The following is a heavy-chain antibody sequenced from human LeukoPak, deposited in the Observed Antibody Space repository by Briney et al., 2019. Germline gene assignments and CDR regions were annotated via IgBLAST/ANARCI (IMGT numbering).Heavy chain of an antibody. J-gene: IGHJ6*03. CDR3: ARDLRGSGYYYYYYMDV. D-gene: IGHD3-16*01. V-gene: IGHV1-2*02. CDR1: GYTLTGYY. Sequence: ASVKVSCKASGYTLTGYYMHWVRQAPGQGLEWMGWINPNSGGTNYAQKFQGRVTMTRDTSISTAYMELSRLRSDDTAVYYCARDLRGSGYYYYYYMDVWGKGTTVTISS. CDR2: INPNSGGT.